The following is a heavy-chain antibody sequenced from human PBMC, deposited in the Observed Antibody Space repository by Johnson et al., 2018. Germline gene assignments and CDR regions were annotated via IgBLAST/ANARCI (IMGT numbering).Heavy chain of an antibody. V-gene: IGHV3-30*18. J-gene: IGHJ6*02. D-gene: IGHD6-6*01. CDR3: AKFIRPLQYHGWDV. CDR2: ISYDGSNK. Sequence: QVQLVQSGGGVVQPGRSLRLSCAASGFIFTNYAMHWVRQAPGKGLEWVAVISYDGSNKYYGDFVKGRFTISRDNNQLYLQMTSLRAEDTAVYHCAKFIRPLQYHGWDVWCQGTTVTVSS. CDR1: GFIFTNYA.